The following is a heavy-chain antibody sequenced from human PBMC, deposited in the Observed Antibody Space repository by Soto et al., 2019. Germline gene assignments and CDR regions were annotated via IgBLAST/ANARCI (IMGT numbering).Heavy chain of an antibody. Sequence: QVQLRESGPGLVKPSQTLSLTCTVSGGSISSGGYYWSWIRQHPGKGLEWIGYIYYSGSTYYNPSHQSRVTISVHTPKHQSSLKLRSVTAADTAVYYCARDRDIGLVPARHYYGMDVWGQGTTVTVSS. CDR3: ARDRDIGLVPARHYYGMDV. J-gene: IGHJ6*02. CDR1: GGSISSGGYY. D-gene: IGHD2-2*01. CDR2: IYYSGST. V-gene: IGHV4-31*03.